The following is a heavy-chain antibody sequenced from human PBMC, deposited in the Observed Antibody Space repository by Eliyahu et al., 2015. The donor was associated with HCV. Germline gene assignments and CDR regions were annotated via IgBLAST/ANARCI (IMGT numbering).Heavy chain of an antibody. CDR2: IXSSSSYI. V-gene: IGHV3-21*02. CDR1: GXXFNNYN. Sequence: EIQLVESGXGLVRPGESLRLSCAAAGXXFNNYNMNWVRQAPGKGLEWXSSIXSSSSYIYYAQSVKGRFTISRDNAKNSLSLQLNSLRVEDTAVYYCARGHYDVFTNYYIPGDYWGQGTVVTVSS. CDR3: ARGHYDVFTNYYIPGDY. D-gene: IGHD3-9*01. J-gene: IGHJ4*02.